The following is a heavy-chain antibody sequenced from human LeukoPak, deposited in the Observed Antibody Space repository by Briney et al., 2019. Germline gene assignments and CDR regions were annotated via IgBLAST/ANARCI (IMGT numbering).Heavy chain of an antibody. D-gene: IGHD3-22*01. CDR2: IYYSGST. CDR1: GDSFTNYY. Sequence: SETLSLTCAVYGDSFTNYYWSWIRQPPGKGLEWIGYIYYSGSTNYNPSLKSRVTMSVDTSKNQFSLRLNSVTAADTAVYYCTRSRIYYSSGYSDYWGQGTLVTVSS. J-gene: IGHJ4*02. CDR3: TRSRIYYSSGYSDY. V-gene: IGHV4-59*01.